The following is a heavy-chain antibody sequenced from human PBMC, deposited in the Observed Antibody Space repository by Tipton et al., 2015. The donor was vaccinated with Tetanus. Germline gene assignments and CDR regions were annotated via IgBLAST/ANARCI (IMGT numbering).Heavy chain of an antibody. V-gene: IGHV3-30*04. D-gene: IGHD3-10*01. CDR3: AKEFQRARIRFFDS. CDR2: ISYDGGYK. J-gene: IGHJ4*02. Sequence: SLRLSCTASGFTFGNFAMHWVRQAPGKGLEWVTFISYDGGYKYYIDSVKGRFTISRDNSKDTLYLQMNSLTTEDTAVYYCAKEFQRARIRFFDSWGQGTQVTASS. CDR1: GFTFGNFA.